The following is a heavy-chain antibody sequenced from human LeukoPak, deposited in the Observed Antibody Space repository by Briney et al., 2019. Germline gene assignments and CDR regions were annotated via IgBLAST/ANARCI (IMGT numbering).Heavy chain of an antibody. J-gene: IGHJ4*02. CDR1: GFTVSTNY. CDR3: ARDDGAGGPFDY. D-gene: IGHD3-10*01. CDR2: IQSGGST. Sequence: PGGSLRLSCVVSGFTVSTNYMNWVRQAPGKGLEWVPLIQSGGSTYYTDSAKGRFTISRDNSKNTLYLQLNSLRAEDTAVYYCARDDGAGGPFDYWGQGTLVTVSS. V-gene: IGHV3-66*01.